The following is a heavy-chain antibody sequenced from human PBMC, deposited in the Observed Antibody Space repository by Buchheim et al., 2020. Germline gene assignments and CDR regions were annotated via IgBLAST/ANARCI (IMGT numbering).Heavy chain of an antibody. CDR2: ISYDGTKT. D-gene: IGHD1-1*01. CDR1: GFTFSSYG. V-gene: IGHV3-30*03. J-gene: IGHJ4*02. CDR3: AATYGGPLGNEPFDY. Sequence: QVQLVESGGGVVQPGGSLRLSCAASGFTFSSYGMHWVRKAPGKGLEWIGFISYDGTKTVYVDSVKGRFSFSRDNSAGTLYLQMNNLRHEDAAAYYCAATYGGPLGNEPFDYWGLGTL.